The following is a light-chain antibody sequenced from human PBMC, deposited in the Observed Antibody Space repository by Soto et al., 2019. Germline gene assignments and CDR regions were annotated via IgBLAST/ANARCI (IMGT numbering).Light chain of an antibody. CDR1: SSDIGGYNY. V-gene: IGLV2-14*01. Sequence: QSALTQPASVSGSPGQSITISCTGTSSDIGGYNYVSWYLQHPGKAPKLLIYEVNNRPSGVSNRFSGSRSGNTASLTISGLQTEDEADYYCASWEDSLSGWVIGGGTKLTVL. J-gene: IGLJ3*02. CDR2: EVN. CDR3: ASWEDSLSGWV.